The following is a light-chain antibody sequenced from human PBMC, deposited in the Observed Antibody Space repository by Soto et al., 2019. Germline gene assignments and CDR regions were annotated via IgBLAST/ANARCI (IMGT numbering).Light chain of an antibody. CDR2: KAY. J-gene: IGKJ1*01. CDR1: QSINNW. V-gene: IGKV1-5*03. CDR3: QQYDTYWT. Sequence: DIQMTQSPSTLSASVGDRVTITCRASQSINNWLAWYQQKPGKAPKLLIYKAYNLDIGVPSRFSGSGSGTEFTLTISSLQPDDFANYYCQQYDTYWTFGQGTKVEIK.